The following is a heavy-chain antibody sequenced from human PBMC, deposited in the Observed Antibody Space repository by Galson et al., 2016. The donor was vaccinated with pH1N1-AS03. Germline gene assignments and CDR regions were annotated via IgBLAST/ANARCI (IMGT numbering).Heavy chain of an antibody. CDR2: IYTGGDT. J-gene: IGHJ4*03. V-gene: IGHV3-53*01. CDR3: ARVDSSTYSDGWVPFDY. Sequence: SLRLSCAVSGLSVAKNYMSWVRQAPGKGLEWVPSIYTGGDTFYTDSVRGRFTISRDDSKNTLYLQMNSLRAADTAMYYCARVDSSTYSDGWVPFDYWGQGTTVTVSS. D-gene: IGHD5-24*01. CDR1: GLSVAKNY.